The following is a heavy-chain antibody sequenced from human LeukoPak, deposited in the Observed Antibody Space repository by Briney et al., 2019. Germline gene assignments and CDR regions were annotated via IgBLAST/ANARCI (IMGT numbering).Heavy chain of an antibody. V-gene: IGHV1-18*04. CDR1: GYAFTSYG. CDR2: ISAYNGNT. J-gene: IGHJ4*02. Sequence: ASVTVSCKAAGYAFTSYGISWVRQAPGQGLEWMGWISAYNGNTNYAQKLQGRVTMTTDTSTSTDYMELRSLRSDDTAVYYCARGAISVVVPAAIDYWGQGTLVTVSS. CDR3: ARGAISVVVPAAIDY. D-gene: IGHD2-2*01.